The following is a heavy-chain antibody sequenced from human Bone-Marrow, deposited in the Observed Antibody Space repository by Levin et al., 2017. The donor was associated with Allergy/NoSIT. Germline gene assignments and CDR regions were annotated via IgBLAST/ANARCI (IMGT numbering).Heavy chain of an antibody. J-gene: IGHJ4*02. CDR3: ATWGYNPDSKLRYFDSINKGDY. CDR1: GYTLTELS. Sequence: VASVKVSCKVSGYTLTELSMHWVRQAPGKGLEWMGGFDPEDGETIYAQKFQGRVTMTEDTSTDTAYMELSSLRSEDTAVYYCATWGYNPDSKLRYFDSINKGDYWGQGTLVTVSS. D-gene: IGHD3-9*01. V-gene: IGHV1-24*01. CDR2: FDPEDGET.